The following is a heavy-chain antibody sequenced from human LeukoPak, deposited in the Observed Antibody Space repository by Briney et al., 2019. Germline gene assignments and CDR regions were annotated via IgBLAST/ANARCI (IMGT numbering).Heavy chain of an antibody. J-gene: IGHJ4*02. D-gene: IGHD2/OR15-2a*01. V-gene: IGHV3-73*01. CDR2: IRSKANSYAT. Sequence: TGGSLRLSCAASGFTLSGSAMNWVGKASGKGLEWVGRIRSKANSYATAYAASVKGRFTISRDDSKNTAYLQMNSLKTEDTAVYYCARGPTRANSTDYWGQGALVTVSS. CDR1: GFTLSGSA. CDR3: ARGPTRANSTDY.